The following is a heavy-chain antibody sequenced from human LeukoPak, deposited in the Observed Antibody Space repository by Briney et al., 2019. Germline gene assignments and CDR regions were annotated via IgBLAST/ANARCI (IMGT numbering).Heavy chain of an antibody. CDR2: IYTGGST. Sequence: SETLSLTCTVSGGSISSYYWSWIRHPASKGLEWIGRIYTGGSTNYNPSLKSRVTMSVDTSKNQFSLKLSSVTAADTAVYYCARVGFGELYYYYMDVWGKGTTVTVSS. CDR3: ARVGFGELYYYYMDV. D-gene: IGHD3-10*01. J-gene: IGHJ6*03. V-gene: IGHV4-4*07. CDR1: GGSISSYY.